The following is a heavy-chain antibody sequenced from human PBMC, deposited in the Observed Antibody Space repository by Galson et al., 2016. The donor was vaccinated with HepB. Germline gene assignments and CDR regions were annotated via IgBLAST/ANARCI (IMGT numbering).Heavy chain of an antibody. CDR3: TRGYMQTGMNV. CDR1: GDSVTSDITT. V-gene: IGHV6-1*01. CDR2: TYYRSKWFT. D-gene: IGHD5-18*01. Sequence: CAISGDSVTSDITTWNWIRQSPSRGLEWLGRTYYRSKWFTDYAVSVEGRITINSDISRNQFSLQLDSVTPDDTAAYFCTRGYMQTGMNVWGQGTTVTGSS. J-gene: IGHJ6*02.